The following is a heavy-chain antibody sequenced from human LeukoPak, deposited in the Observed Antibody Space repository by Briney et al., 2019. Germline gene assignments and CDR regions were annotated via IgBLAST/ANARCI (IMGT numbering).Heavy chain of an antibody. J-gene: IGHJ4*02. Sequence: GGSLRLSCAASGFTFSTYSMNWVRQAPGKGLEWVSYISSSSNTIYYADSVKGRFTVSRDNAKNSLYLQMNSPRVEDTAVYYCATGYCSSSSCTHYLDYWGQGTLVTVSS. CDR1: GFTFSTYS. CDR2: ISSSSNTI. CDR3: ATGYCSSSSCTHYLDY. D-gene: IGHD2-2*01. V-gene: IGHV3-48*01.